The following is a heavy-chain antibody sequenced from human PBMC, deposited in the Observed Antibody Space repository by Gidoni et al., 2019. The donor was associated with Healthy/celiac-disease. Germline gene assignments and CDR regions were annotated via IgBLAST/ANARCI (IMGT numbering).Heavy chain of an antibody. CDR2: IWYDGSNK. CDR1: GFTFSSYG. J-gene: IGHJ6*02. CDR3: ARDREGMEERRYYYYGMDV. Sequence: QVQLVESGGGVVQPGRSLRLSCAASGFTFSSYGMHWVRQAPGKGVEWVAVIWYDGSNKYYADSVKGRFTISRDNSKNTLYLQMNSLRAEDTAVYYCARDREGMEERRYYYYGMDVWGQGTTVTVSS. D-gene: IGHD1-1*01. V-gene: IGHV3-33*01.